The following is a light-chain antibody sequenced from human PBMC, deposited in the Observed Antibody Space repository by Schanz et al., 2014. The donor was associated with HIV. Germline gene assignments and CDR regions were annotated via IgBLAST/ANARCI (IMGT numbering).Light chain of an antibody. CDR2: AAY. CDR1: QGISNY. Sequence: IQLTQSPSSLSASVGDRVTITCRASQGISNYLAWYQQKPGKAPKLLIYAAYTLQSGVPSRFSGSGSGTDFTLTISSLQPEDVATYFCQKYNNAPLITFGQGTRLEIK. J-gene: IGKJ5*01. V-gene: IGKV1-27*01. CDR3: QKYNNAPLIT.